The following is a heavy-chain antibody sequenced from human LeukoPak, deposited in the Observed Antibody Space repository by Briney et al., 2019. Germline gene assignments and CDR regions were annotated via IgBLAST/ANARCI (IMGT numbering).Heavy chain of an antibody. CDR2: ISSSSYI. D-gene: IGHD5-18*01. V-gene: IGHV3-21*01. CDR1: GFTFNSYS. J-gene: IGHJ6*03. CDR3: ARAGGYSYGYVYADYYYYMDV. Sequence: GSLRLSCAASGFTFNSYSMNWVRQAPGKGLEWVSSISSSSYIYYADSVKGRFTISRDNAKNSLYLQMNSLRAEDTAVYYCARAGGYSYGYVYADYYYYMDVWGKGTTVTASS.